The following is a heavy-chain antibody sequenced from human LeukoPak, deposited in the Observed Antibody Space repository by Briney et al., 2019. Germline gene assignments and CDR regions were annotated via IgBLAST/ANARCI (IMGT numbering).Heavy chain of an antibody. J-gene: IGHJ6*03. CDR1: GGSISSHY. Sequence: PSETLSLTCTVSGGSISSHYWSWIRQPPGKGLEWIGYIYYSGSTNYNPSLKSRVTISVDTSKNQFSLKLSSVTAADTAVYYCARGAGQYDILTGYSYYYYMDVWGKGTTVTVSS. D-gene: IGHD3-9*01. CDR3: ARGAGQYDILTGYSYYYYMDV. CDR2: IYYSGST. V-gene: IGHV4-59*11.